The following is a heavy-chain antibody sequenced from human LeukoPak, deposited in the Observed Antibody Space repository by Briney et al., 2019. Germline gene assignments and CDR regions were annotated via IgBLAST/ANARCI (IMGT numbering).Heavy chain of an antibody. Sequence: SVKVSCKASGGTFSSYAISWVRQAPGQGLEWMGGIIPISGTANYAQKFQGRVTITADESTSTAYMELSSLRSEDTAVYYCARGPDGYNWYFDYWGQGTLVTVSS. D-gene: IGHD5-24*01. J-gene: IGHJ4*02. V-gene: IGHV1-69*13. CDR3: ARGPDGYNWYFDY. CDR1: GGTFSSYA. CDR2: IIPISGTA.